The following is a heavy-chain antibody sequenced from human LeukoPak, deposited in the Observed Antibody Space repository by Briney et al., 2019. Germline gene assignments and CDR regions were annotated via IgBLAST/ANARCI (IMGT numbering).Heavy chain of an antibody. CDR2: INSDGSST. J-gene: IGHJ6*02. CDR3: ARGPGYYDFWSGNYYYYGMDV. Sequence: GGSLRLSCAASGFTFSSYWMHWVRQAPGKGLVWVSRINSDGSSTSYADSAKGRFTISRDNAKNTLYLQMNSLRAEDTAVYYCARGPGYYDFWSGNYYYYGMDVWGQGTTVTVSS. CDR1: GFTFSSYW. V-gene: IGHV3-74*01. D-gene: IGHD3-3*01.